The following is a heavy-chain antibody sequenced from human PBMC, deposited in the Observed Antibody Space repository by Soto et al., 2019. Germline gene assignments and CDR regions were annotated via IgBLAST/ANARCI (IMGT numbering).Heavy chain of an antibody. CDR1: GFTLSSYA. D-gene: IGHD3-9*01. CDR3: AKDPHTLYYDILTGYLN. Sequence: GGSLRLSCAASGFTLSSYAMSWVRQAPGKGLEWVSAISGSGGSTYYADSVKGRFTISRDNSKNTLYLQMNSLRAGDTAVYYCAKDPHTLYYDILTGYLNWGQGTLVTVSS. J-gene: IGHJ4*02. CDR2: ISGSGGST. V-gene: IGHV3-23*01.